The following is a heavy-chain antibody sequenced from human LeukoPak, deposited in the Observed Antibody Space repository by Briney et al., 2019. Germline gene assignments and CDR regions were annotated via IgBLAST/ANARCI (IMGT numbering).Heavy chain of an antibody. CDR1: GFIFSSYA. CDR3: AKDLSSSS. D-gene: IGHD6-6*01. Sequence: PGGSLRLSCAASGFIFSSYAMSWVRQAPGKGLEWVSGISDGGVSTYYADSVKGRFTLSRDNSENTLYLQMNSLRAEDTAVYYCAKDLSSSSWGQGTLVTVSS. V-gene: IGHV3-23*01. CDR2: ISDGGVST. J-gene: IGHJ4*02.